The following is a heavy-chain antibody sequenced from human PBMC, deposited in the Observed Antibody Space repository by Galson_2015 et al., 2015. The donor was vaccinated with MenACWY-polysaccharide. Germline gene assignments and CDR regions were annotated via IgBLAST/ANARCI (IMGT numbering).Heavy chain of an antibody. CDR2: VSGSGAST. CDR1: GFTFSSYW. V-gene: IGHV3-23*01. Sequence: SLRLSCAASGFTFSSYWMHWVRQAPGKGLEWVSGVSGSGASTYYADSVKGRFTISRDNSRNTLYLQMNSLRAEDTAIYYCANPGLSTGRSSDVDFWGQGTLVTVSS. J-gene: IGHJ4*02. D-gene: IGHD6-25*01. CDR3: ANPGLSTGRSSDVDF.